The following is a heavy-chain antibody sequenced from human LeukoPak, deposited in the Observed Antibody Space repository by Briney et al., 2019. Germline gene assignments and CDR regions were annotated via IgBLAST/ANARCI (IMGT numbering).Heavy chain of an antibody. CDR1: GGSFSGYY. Sequence: SETLSLTCAVYGGSFSGYYWSWIRQPPGKGLEWIGEINHSGSTNYNPSLKSRVTISVDTSKNQFSLKLSSVTAADTAVYYCARRLGTVVDYWGQGTLVTVSS. CDR3: ARRLGTVVDY. J-gene: IGHJ4*02. V-gene: IGHV4-34*01. CDR2: INHSGST. D-gene: IGHD4-17*01.